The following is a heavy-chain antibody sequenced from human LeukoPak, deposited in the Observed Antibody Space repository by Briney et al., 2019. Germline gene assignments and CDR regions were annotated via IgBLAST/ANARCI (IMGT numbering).Heavy chain of an antibody. CDR3: ARHGKGVTYFYTFDI. D-gene: IGHD2/OR15-2a*01. CDR2: VYASGAT. V-gene: IGHV4-59*08. J-gene: IGHJ3*02. CDR1: GVSISSYY. Sequence: SETLSLTCTVSGVSISSYYWSWIRQPPGEGLEWIGYVYASGATNSNPSLKSRVTISVDTSKNQFSLKLSSVTAADTAVYYCARHGKGVTYFYTFDIWGQGTVVAVSS.